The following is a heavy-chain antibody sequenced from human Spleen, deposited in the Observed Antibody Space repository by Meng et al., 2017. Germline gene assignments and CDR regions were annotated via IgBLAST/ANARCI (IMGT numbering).Heavy chain of an antibody. CDR1: GGFFTGYY. D-gene: IGHD2-21*01. Sequence: ESLKISCGAYGGFFTGYYWTWVRQSPGKGLEWIGGIDHGGNTMYNPSLKSRITMSIDTSNNQFSLKMTSVTAADTAVYYCARGVMGDYWGQGALVTVSS. CDR3: ARGVMGDY. J-gene: IGHJ4*02. CDR2: IDHGGNT. V-gene: IGHV4-34*01.